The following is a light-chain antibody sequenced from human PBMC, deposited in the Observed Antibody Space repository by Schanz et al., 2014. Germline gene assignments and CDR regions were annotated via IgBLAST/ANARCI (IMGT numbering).Light chain of an antibody. CDR3: CSYAGTYTWV. CDR1: TTDVGGYNY. Sequence: QSVLTQPASVSGSPGQSITISCAGTTTDVGGYNYVSWYQLHPGKAPKLMIYDVSKRPSGVPDRFSGSKSGNTASLTISGLQAEDEADYYCCSYAGTYTWVFGGGTKVTVL. J-gene: IGLJ3*02. CDR2: DVS. V-gene: IGLV2-11*01.